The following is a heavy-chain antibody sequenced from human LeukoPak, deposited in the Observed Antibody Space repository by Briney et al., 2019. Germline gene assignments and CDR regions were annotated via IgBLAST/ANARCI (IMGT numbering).Heavy chain of an antibody. CDR3: ARDSYYDGPSVRWFDP. Sequence: GGSLRLSCAASGFTVSSNFMSWVRRAPGKGPEWVSVIYSGGDTDYADFVKGRFSVSRDNSKNTVYLQMNSLRAEDTAVYYCARDSYYDGPSVRWFDPWGQGTLVTVSS. V-gene: IGHV3-53*01. J-gene: IGHJ5*02. D-gene: IGHD3-16*01. CDR2: IYSGGDT. CDR1: GFTVSSNF.